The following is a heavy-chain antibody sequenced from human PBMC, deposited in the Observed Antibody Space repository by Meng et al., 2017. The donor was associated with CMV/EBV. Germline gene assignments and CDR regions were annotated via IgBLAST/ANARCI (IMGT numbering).Heavy chain of an antibody. CDR1: GGSFSGYY. Sequence: SETLSLTCAVYGGSFSGYYWSWIRQPPGKGLEWIGEISHSGSTNYNPSLKSRVTISVDTSKNQFSLKLSSVTAADTAVYYCARANLYYDFWSGKRLYYYGMDVWGQGTTVTVSS. D-gene: IGHD3-3*01. J-gene: IGHJ6*02. V-gene: IGHV4-34*01. CDR2: ISHSGST. CDR3: ARANLYYDFWSGKRLYYYGMDV.